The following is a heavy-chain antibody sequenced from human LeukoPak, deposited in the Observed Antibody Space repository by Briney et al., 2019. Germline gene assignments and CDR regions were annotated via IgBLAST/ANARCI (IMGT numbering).Heavy chain of an antibody. V-gene: IGHV3-20*04. CDR1: GFTFDDYG. D-gene: IGHD2-15*01. Sequence: GGSLRLSCAASGFTFDDYGMSWVRQAPGKGLEWVSGITWNGGSTGYADSVKGRFTISRDNSKNSLYLQMNSLRAEDTALYYCAKDMVVAATTNGYMDVWGKGTTVTISS. CDR3: AKDMVVAATTNGYMDV. J-gene: IGHJ6*03. CDR2: ITWNGGST.